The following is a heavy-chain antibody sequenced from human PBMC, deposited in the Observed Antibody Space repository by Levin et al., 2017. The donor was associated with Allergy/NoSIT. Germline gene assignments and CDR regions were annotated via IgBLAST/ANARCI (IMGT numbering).Heavy chain of an antibody. Sequence: GGSLRLSCAASGLTFHNAWMTWVRQAPGKGLEWVGRIKSKIEGGTTNYAAPVRGRFSISRDESKNILFLQMSSLRIEDTAVYYCVAEDYDALTGNCIGETWGQGTLVTVSS. J-gene: IGHJ4*02. CDR2: IKSKIEGGTT. V-gene: IGHV3-15*01. D-gene: IGHD3-9*01. CDR3: VAEDYDALTGNCIGET. CDR1: GLTFHNAW.